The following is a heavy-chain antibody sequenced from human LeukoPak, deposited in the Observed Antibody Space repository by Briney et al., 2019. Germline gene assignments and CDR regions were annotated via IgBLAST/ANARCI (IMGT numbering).Heavy chain of an antibody. CDR3: ARARTAYSSGWYRSSDPYYYYYMDV. D-gene: IGHD6-19*01. Sequence: SETLSLTCAVYGGSFSGYYWSWIRQPPGKGLEWIGEINHSGSTNYNPSLKSRVTISVDTSKNQFSLKLSSVTAADTAVYYCARARTAYSSGWYRSSDPYYYYYMDVWGKGTTVTISS. V-gene: IGHV4-34*01. CDR2: INHSGST. CDR1: GGSFSGYY. J-gene: IGHJ6*03.